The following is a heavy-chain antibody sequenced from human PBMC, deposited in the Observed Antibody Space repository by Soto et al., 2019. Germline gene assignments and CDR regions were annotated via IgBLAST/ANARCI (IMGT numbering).Heavy chain of an antibody. CDR1: EFTISNYW. D-gene: IGHD2-2*01. J-gene: IGHJ6*04. CDR3: ARSQVGTTAASYYTYLDV. Sequence: ELQLVESGGRLVQHGGSLRVSCEVFEFTISNYWMSWVRQAPGKGLEWVAKIKQDGSEDYYVDSVKGRFTISRDNAKNSLYLQMDSLRAEDTAVYYCARSQVGTTAASYYTYLDVWGKGTTVTVSS. CDR2: IKQDGSED. V-gene: IGHV3-7*01.